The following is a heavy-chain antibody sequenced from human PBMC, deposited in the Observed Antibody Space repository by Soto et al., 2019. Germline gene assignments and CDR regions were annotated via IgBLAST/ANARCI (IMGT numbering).Heavy chain of an antibody. Sequence: EVQLVESGGGAVQPGGSLRLSCVASGFTYSTYWMAWVRQVPGKGLEWVAYMNPDGSQTFYVDSVKGRFTISRDNAKNSLYLRISSLRVEDTAVYFCAREPRVLSYWGQGTLVTVSS. CDR2: MNPDGSQT. V-gene: IGHV3-7*01. D-gene: IGHD3-10*01. CDR1: GFTYSTYW. CDR3: AREPRVLSY. J-gene: IGHJ1*01.